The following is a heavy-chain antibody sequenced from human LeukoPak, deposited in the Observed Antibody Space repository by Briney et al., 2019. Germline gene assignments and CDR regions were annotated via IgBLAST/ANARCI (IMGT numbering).Heavy chain of an antibody. J-gene: IGHJ2*01. CDR2: IYYSGST. CDR1: GGSISSYY. V-gene: IGHV4-59*08. D-gene: IGHD1-26*01. Sequence: SETLSLTCTVSGGSISSYYWSWIRQPPGKGLEWIGYIYYSGSTNSNPSLKSRVTIPVDTSKNQFSLKLSSVTAADTAVYYCAAYSGSRIRSYWYFDLWGRGTLVTVSS. CDR3: AAYSGSRIRSYWYFDL.